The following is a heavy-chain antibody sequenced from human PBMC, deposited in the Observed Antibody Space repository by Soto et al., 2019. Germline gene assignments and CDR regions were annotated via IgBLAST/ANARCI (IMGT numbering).Heavy chain of an antibody. Sequence: PSETLPLTCPVSGGSISSYYWSWIRQPPGKGLEWIGYIYYSGSTNYNPSLKSRVTISVDTSKNQFSLKLSSVTAADTAVYYCAGRLGYCSSTSCYVEPDRFDYWGQGTLVTVSS. J-gene: IGHJ4*02. V-gene: IGHV4-59*01. D-gene: IGHD2-2*01. CDR2: IYYSGST. CDR1: GGSISSYY. CDR3: AGRLGYCSSTSCYVEPDRFDY.